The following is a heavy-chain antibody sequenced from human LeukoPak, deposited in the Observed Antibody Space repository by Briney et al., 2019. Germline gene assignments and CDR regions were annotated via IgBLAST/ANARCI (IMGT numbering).Heavy chain of an antibody. Sequence: SETLSLTCTVSGGSISSYYWSWIRQPAGKGLEWIGRIYTSGSTNYNPSLKSRVTMSVDTSKNQFSLKLSSVTAADTAVYYCARDGPYCSSTSCSHWCFDLWGRGTLVTVSS. CDR2: IYTSGST. CDR1: GGSISSYY. V-gene: IGHV4-4*07. CDR3: ARDGPYCSSTSCSHWCFDL. D-gene: IGHD2-2*01. J-gene: IGHJ2*01.